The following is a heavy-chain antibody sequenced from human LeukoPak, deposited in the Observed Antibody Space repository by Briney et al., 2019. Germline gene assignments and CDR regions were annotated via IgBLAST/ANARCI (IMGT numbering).Heavy chain of an antibody. J-gene: IGHJ6*03. Sequence: SETLSLTCTVSGGSISSSRYYWGWIRQPRGRGLEWIGSMYYSGSTYYNPSLKSRVPISVDTSKNHFSLNLRSVTAADTAVYYCASHAFYYYYMDVWGKGTTVTVSS. CDR3: ASHAFYYYYMDV. CDR2: MYYSGST. CDR1: GGSISSSRYY. D-gene: IGHD3-16*01. V-gene: IGHV4-39*07.